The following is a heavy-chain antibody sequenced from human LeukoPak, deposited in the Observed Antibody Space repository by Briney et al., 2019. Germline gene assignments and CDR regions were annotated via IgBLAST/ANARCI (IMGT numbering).Heavy chain of an antibody. J-gene: IGHJ3*02. D-gene: IGHD3-10*01. V-gene: IGHV3-23*01. CDR1: GFTFSSYA. CDR3: AKDLETYGSGSYCAFDI. Sequence: GGSLRLSCAASGFTFSSYAMSWVRQAPGKGLEWVSAISGSGGSTYYADSVKGRFTISRDNSKNTLYLQMNSLRAEDTAVYYCAKDLETYGSGSYCAFDIWGQGTMVTVSS. CDR2: ISGSGGST.